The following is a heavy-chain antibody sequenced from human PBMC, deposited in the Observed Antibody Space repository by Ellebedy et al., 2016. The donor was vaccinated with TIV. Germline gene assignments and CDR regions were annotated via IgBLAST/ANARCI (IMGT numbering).Heavy chain of an antibody. V-gene: IGHV1-2*02. J-gene: IGHJ6*02. CDR1: GYSFTGYY. CDR2: INPNSGGT. CDR3: ARFLPNYYYYYGMDV. Sequence: ASVKVSCXSSGYSFTGYYIHWVRQAPGQGLEWMGWINPNSGGTNYAQKFQGRVTMTRDTSISTAYMELSRLRSDDTAVYYCARFLPNYYYYYGMDVWGQGTTVTVSS.